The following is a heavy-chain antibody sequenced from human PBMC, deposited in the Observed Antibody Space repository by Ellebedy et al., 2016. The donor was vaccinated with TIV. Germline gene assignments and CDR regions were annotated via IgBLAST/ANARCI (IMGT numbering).Heavy chain of an antibody. CDR1: GFTFSSFA. CDR2: ISGSGGST. J-gene: IGHJ4*02. Sequence: GESLKISCAASGFTFSSFAMSWVRQAPGKGLEWVSAISGSGGSTYYADSVKGRFTISRDDSKNTLYLQMNSLRAEDTAVYYCARDRDYGDYSYFDYWGQGTLVTVSS. V-gene: IGHV3-23*01. CDR3: ARDRDYGDYSYFDY. D-gene: IGHD4-17*01.